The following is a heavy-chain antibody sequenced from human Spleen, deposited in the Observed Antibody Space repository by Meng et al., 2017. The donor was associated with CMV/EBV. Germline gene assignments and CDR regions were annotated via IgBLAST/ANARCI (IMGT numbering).Heavy chain of an antibody. D-gene: IGHD2-2*01. J-gene: IGHJ5*02. CDR3: AKVVPAAVRNWFDP. CDR2: ISGSGGNT. V-gene: IGHV3-23*01. Sequence: GGSLRLSCAASGFTFSSYAMSWVRQAPGKGLEWVSAISGSGGNTYYADSVKGRFTVSRDNSKNTLYLQMNSLRAEDTAVYYCAKVVPAAVRNWFDPWGQGTLVTVSS. CDR1: GFTFSSYA.